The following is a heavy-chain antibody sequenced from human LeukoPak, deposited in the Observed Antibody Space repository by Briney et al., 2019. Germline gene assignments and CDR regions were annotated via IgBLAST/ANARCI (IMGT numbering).Heavy chain of an antibody. J-gene: IGHJ4*02. Sequence: RTGGSLRLSCAASGFTFSSFAMSWVRRAPGKGLEWVSSVTGSGSVTSSTYYADSVKGRFTISRDNSKNTLYLQMNSLRAEDTALYYCAKEGTYNNFWSGYFHWGQGALVTVSS. CDR2: VTGSGSVTSST. V-gene: IGHV3-23*01. D-gene: IGHD3-3*01. CDR1: GFTFSSFA. CDR3: AKEGTYNNFWSGYFH.